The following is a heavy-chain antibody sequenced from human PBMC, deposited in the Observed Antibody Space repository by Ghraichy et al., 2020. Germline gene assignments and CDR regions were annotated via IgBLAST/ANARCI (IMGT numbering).Heavy chain of an antibody. D-gene: IGHD6-13*01. CDR3: TRLPTYGSSPSYYYGMDV. V-gene: IGHV3-73*01. CDR1: GFSFSGST. Sequence: GESLNISCAASGFSFSGSTIHWVRQASGKGLEWIGRIRSKVNSYATAYTASMQGRFTISRDDSSNMTYLQMNSLTIEDTAVYYCTRLPTYGSSPSYYYGMDVWGQGTTVIVSS. CDR2: IRSKVNSYAT. J-gene: IGHJ6*02.